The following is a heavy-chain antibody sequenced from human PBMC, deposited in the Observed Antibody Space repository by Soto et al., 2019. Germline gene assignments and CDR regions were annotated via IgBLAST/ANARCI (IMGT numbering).Heavy chain of an antibody. V-gene: IGHV1-2*02. D-gene: IGHD3-22*01. CDR1: GYTFTDYY. J-gene: IGHJ4*02. Sequence: ASVKVSCKASGYTFTDYYLHWVRQAPGQGLEWMGWVKPYSDGTKYAQRFQGRVTTTKDTSINTAYMALSRLRSDDTAIYYCARGPKDYYDSTEALDYWGQGPLVTVST. CDR2: VKPYSDGT. CDR3: ARGPKDYYDSTEALDY.